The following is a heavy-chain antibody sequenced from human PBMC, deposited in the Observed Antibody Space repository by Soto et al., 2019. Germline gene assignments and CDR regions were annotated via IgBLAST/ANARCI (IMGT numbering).Heavy chain of an antibody. CDR3: GRDRRSYYSDGSGLDF. D-gene: IGHD3-22*01. CDR1: GVSIGTGRSA. CDR2: TYHTGTA. V-gene: IGHV4-30-2*01. J-gene: IGHJ4*02. Sequence: TLSLTCPLPGVSIGTGRSASTWIRQPPWQGREGVGHTYHTGTAYYSPSLTSRVTISVDTSKNQFSLKLTSATAADTAVFYCGRDRRSYYSDGSGLDFWGQGTLVPVS.